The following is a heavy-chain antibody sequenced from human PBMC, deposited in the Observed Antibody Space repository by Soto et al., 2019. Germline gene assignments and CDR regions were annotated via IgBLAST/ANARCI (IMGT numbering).Heavy chain of an antibody. Sequence: GGSLRLSCAASGFTFSSYGMHWVRQAPGKGLEWVAVIWYDGSNKYYADSVKGRFTISRDNSKNTLYLQMNSLRAEDTAVYYCARDLSGYCSGGSCYSHTGGYYGMDVWGQGTTVTVS. CDR2: IWYDGSNK. V-gene: IGHV3-33*01. J-gene: IGHJ6*02. CDR3: ARDLSGYCSGGSCYSHTGGYYGMDV. CDR1: GFTFSSYG. D-gene: IGHD2-15*01.